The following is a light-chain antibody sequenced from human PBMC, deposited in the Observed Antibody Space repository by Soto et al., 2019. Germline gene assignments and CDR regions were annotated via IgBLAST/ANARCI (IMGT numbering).Light chain of an antibody. CDR1: QSVSSY. V-gene: IGKV3-11*01. CDR3: EERSNLALT. Sequence: EIGLTQSPATLSLSLGERATLSCRASQSVSSYLAWYQQKPGQAPRLLIYDASNRATGIAARFSGCGSGTDFTPTVSSLESEDFAVYCCEERSNLALTFGGGIKVEIK. CDR2: DAS. J-gene: IGKJ4*01.